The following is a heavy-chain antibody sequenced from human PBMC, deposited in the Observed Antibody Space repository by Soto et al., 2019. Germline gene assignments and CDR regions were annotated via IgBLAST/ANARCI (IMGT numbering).Heavy chain of an antibody. J-gene: IGHJ4*02. Sequence: PGGSLRLSCAASGFSFSDYAMSWVRQAPGKGLEWVSVISESGGSTHYADSVRGRFTVSRDNSKNSLSLRMNSLRAEDTAVYYCAKALTPDYYFDYWGQGTLVTVSS. CDR3: AKALTPDYYFDY. V-gene: IGHV3-23*01. CDR1: GFSFSDYA. CDR2: ISESGGST.